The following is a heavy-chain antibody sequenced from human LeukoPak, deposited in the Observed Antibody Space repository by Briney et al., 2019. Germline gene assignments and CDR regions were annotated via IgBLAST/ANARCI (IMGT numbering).Heavy chain of an antibody. V-gene: IGHV1-18*04. CDR1: GYTFTSYG. J-gene: IGHJ1*01. D-gene: IGHD3-9*01. CDR2: SSAYNGNT. Sequence: ASVKVSCNASGYTFTSYGINWGRHAPGQGLEGMGWSSAYNGNTNYAQKLQGRVTMTTDTSTSTAYMELRSLRSDDTAVYYCAREDTLTGYSSAEYFQHWGQGTLVTVSS. CDR3: AREDTLTGYSSAEYFQH.